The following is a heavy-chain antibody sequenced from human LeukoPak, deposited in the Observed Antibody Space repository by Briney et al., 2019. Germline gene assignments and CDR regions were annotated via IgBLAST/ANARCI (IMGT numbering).Heavy chain of an antibody. CDR3: ARDRYSYGYRYFDY. Sequence: SETLSLTCTVSGYSISSGYYWGWIRQPPGRGLEWIGSIYHSGSTYYNPSLKSRVTISVDTSKNQFSLNLSSVTAANTAVYYCARDRYSYGYRYFDYWGQGTLVTVSS. D-gene: IGHD5-18*01. CDR1: GYSISSGYY. J-gene: IGHJ4*02. V-gene: IGHV4-38-2*02. CDR2: IYHSGST.